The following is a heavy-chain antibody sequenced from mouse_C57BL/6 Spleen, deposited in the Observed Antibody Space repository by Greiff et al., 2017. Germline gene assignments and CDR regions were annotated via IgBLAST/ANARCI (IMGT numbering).Heavy chain of an antibody. CDR1: GFSLTSYG. Sequence: VKLQESGPGLVQPSQSLSITCTVSGFSLTSYGVHWVRQSPGKGLEWLGVIWSGGSTDYNAAFISRLSISKDNSKSQVFFKMNSLQADDTAIYYCASIYDGYSAYWGQGTLVTVSA. V-gene: IGHV2-2*01. D-gene: IGHD2-3*01. J-gene: IGHJ3*01. CDR2: IWSGGST. CDR3: ASIYDGYSAY.